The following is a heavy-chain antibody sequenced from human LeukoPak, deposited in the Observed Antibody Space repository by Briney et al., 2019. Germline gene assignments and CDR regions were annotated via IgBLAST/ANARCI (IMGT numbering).Heavy chain of an antibody. D-gene: IGHD1-1*01. CDR3: AGISGNDLVEYFQH. V-gene: IGHV1-69*04. Sequence: SVKVSCKASGGTFSSYAISWVRQAPGQGLEWMGRIIPILGIANYAQKFQGRVTITADKSTSTAYMELSSLRSEDTAVYYCAGISGNDLVEYFQHWGQGTLVTVSS. J-gene: IGHJ1*01. CDR2: IIPILGIA. CDR1: GGTFSSYA.